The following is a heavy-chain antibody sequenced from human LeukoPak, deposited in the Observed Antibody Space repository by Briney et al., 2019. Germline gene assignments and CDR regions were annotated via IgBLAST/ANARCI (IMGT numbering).Heavy chain of an antibody. V-gene: IGHV4-61*01. CDR2: IYYSGST. CDR3: ARDPLLYGTAFDI. Sequence: SETLSLTCTVSGGSVSSGSYYWSWIRQPPGKGLEWIGYIYYSGSTNYNPSLKSRVTISVDTSKNQFSLKLSSVTAADTAVYYCARDPLLYGTAFDIWGQGTMVTVSS. D-gene: IGHD1-26*01. J-gene: IGHJ3*02. CDR1: GGSVSSGSYY.